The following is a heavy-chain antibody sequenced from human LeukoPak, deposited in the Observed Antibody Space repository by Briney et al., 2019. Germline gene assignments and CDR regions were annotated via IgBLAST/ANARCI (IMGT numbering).Heavy chain of an antibody. CDR1: GFTFSSYA. Sequence: GGSLRLSCAASGFTFSSYAMSWVRQAPGKGLEWVSAISGSGGSTYYADSVKGRFTISRDNAKNTLYLQMNSLRAEDTAVYYCARAADYYDSSGYYRVDAFDIWGQGTMVTVSS. CDR2: ISGSGGST. V-gene: IGHV3-23*01. D-gene: IGHD3-22*01. CDR3: ARAADYYDSSGYYRVDAFDI. J-gene: IGHJ3*02.